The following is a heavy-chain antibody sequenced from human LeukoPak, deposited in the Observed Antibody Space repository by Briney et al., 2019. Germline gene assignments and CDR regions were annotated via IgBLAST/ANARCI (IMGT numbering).Heavy chain of an antibody. J-gene: IGHJ4*02. Sequence: SETLSLTCAVSGGSVSSDNWWSWVRQPPGKGLEWIGEIHHSGNTNYSPSLKSRVTISLDKSRNQFSLKLNSVTAADTAVYYCAKAGVWLPAVWGQGTLVTFSS. CDR3: AKAGVWLPAV. CDR1: GGSVSSDNW. CDR2: IHHSGNT. V-gene: IGHV4-4*02. D-gene: IGHD3-9*01.